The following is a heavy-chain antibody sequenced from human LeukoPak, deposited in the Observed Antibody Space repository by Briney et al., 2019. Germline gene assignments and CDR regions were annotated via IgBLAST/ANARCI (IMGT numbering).Heavy chain of an antibody. CDR2: VTGTSSPI. CDR3: ARDPGYGYSGAFDI. Sequence: GGSLRLSCEVSGFTFSTYSMNWVRQAPGKGLEWVSYVTGTSSPIYYADSVKGRFTISRDNAKNSLYLQMNNLRVEDTAVYYCARDPGYGYSGAFDIWGQGTMVTVSS. V-gene: IGHV3-48*01. J-gene: IGHJ3*02. CDR1: GFTFSTYS. D-gene: IGHD5-18*01.